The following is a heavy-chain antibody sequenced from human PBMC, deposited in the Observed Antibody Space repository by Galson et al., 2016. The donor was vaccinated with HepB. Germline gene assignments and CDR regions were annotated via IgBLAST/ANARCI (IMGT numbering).Heavy chain of an antibody. Sequence: SVKVSCKASEYTFTAYYLHWVRQAPGQGLEWMGWINPHSGATNYAKKFQGRVTMTRDTSISTASVELRSLRSDDTAIYYCAKDQCSGGGCFTTFDNWGQGTLVIVSS. D-gene: IGHD2-15*01. CDR1: EYTFTAYY. CDR2: INPHSGAT. J-gene: IGHJ4*02. V-gene: IGHV1-2*02. CDR3: AKDQCSGGGCFTTFDN.